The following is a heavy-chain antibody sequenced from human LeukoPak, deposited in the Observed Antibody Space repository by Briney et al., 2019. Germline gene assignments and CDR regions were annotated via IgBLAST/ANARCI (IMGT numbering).Heavy chain of an antibody. CDR2: VHYSGAT. CDR1: TGSVNTDNFY. D-gene: IGHD4-17*01. J-gene: IGHJ4*02. CDR3: AREHDFGRFDY. V-gene: IGHV4-61*01. Sequence: SETLSLTCTVSTGSVNTDNFYWSWIRQPPGEGLEWIGFVHYSGATKYNPSLKSRVTISVDTSKNQFSLNLNSVSAADTAVYYCAREHDFGRFDYWGQGTLVTVSS.